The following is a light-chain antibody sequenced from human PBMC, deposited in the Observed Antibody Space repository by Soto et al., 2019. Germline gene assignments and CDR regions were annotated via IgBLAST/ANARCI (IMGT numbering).Light chain of an antibody. Sequence: EILLTQAPATLSLSPGERATLSCRASQSVSSYFAWFQQKPGQTPRLLIYHASNRATGIPARFSGSVSGKNLTLTTSSLMRLDVAVYSCEQRYHWPCTFAPVPKGDI. CDR1: QSVSSY. V-gene: IGKV3-11*01. CDR3: EQRYHWPCT. CDR2: HAS. J-gene: IGKJ3*01.